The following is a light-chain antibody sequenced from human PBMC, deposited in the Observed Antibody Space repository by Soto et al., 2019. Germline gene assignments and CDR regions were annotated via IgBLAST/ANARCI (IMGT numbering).Light chain of an antibody. CDR3: SSYTSSSTLA. Sequence: QSVLTQPPSVSGAPGQRVTISCTGTRSNIGAGFDVHWYQQLPGTAPKLLIYDNNNRPSGVPDRFSGSKSGTSASLAITGLQAEDEADYYCSSYTSSSTLAFGTGTKVTVL. V-gene: IGLV1-40*01. CDR2: DNN. CDR1: RSNIGAGFD. J-gene: IGLJ1*01.